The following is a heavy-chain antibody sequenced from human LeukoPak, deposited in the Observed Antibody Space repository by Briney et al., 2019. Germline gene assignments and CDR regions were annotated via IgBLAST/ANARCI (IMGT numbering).Heavy chain of an antibody. Sequence: ASVKASCKASGYTFTSYGISWVRQAPGQGLEWKGWISAYNGNTNYAQKLQGRVTMTTDTSTSTAYMELRSLRSDDTAVCYCARDVPSNYDILTGYYSYGMDVWGQGTTVTVSS. J-gene: IGHJ6*02. CDR1: GYTFTSYG. D-gene: IGHD3-9*01. V-gene: IGHV1-18*01. CDR2: ISAYNGNT. CDR3: ARDVPSNYDILTGYYSYGMDV.